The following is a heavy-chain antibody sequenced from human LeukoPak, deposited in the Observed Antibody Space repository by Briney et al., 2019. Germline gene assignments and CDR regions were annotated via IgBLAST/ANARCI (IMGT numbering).Heavy chain of an antibody. CDR1: GFSFGSYE. V-gene: IGHV3-48*03. CDR3: ASALGLLPPL. J-gene: IGHJ4*02. CDR2: ISRRGDDI. Sequence: GGSLRLSCAGSGFSFGSYEMNWVRQAPGKGLEWLSYISRRGDDIYYADSLKVRFTISRDNAKNSVSMQMTNLRVEDTALYYCASALGLLPPLWGQGILVTVST. D-gene: IGHD7-27*01.